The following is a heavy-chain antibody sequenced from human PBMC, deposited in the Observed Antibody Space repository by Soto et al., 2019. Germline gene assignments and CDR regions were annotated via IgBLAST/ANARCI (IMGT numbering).Heavy chain of an antibody. D-gene: IGHD1-1*01. CDR3: AISCYFGY. V-gene: IGHV3-23*01. CDR2: ISSSGVNT. CDR1: GFTFNNYA. Sequence: GGSLRLSCAASGFTFNNYAMNWCLQAPGKELEWVSAISSSGVNTYYTASVKGRFTISIDNSKNMIFLKINSLRAADTAVYYCAISCYFGYWRPRIQVTVSS. J-gene: IGHJ4*02.